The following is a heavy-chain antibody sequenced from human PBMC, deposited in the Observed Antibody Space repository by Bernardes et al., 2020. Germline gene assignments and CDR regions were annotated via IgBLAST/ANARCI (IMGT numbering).Heavy chain of an antibody. J-gene: IGHJ4*02. CDR1: GFTFSSYW. Sequence: GGSLRLSCAASGFTFSSYWMSWVRQAPGKGLEWVANIKQDGSEKNYLDSVKGRFTVSRDNAKNSLYLQMSSLRAEDTAVYYCARDTRGIFDYWGQGILVTVSS. V-gene: IGHV3-7*01. CDR3: ARDTRGIFDY. CDR2: IKQDGSEK.